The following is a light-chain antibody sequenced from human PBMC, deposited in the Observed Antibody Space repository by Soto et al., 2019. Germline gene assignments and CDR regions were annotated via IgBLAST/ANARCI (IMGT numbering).Light chain of an antibody. V-gene: IGKV1-5*01. Sequence: DIQMTQSPSTLSATVGDRVTITCRASQSVRSWLAWYQQKPGRAPKFLIYDASSLESGVPSRFSGSGSGTEFTLTISNLQPDDFAVYYCQQYNNWPLWTFGQGTKVDI. CDR2: DAS. CDR3: QQYNNWPLWT. J-gene: IGKJ1*01. CDR1: QSVRSW.